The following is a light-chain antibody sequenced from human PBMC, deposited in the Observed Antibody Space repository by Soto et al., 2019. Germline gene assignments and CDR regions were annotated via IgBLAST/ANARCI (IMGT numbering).Light chain of an antibody. V-gene: IGKV1-9*01. J-gene: IGKJ4*01. CDR2: DAS. CDR1: QDIRNY. CDR3: QQLRSYPST. Sequence: IQLTQSPSSLSASVGYRFTVTFRASQDIRNYLSWYQQKPCKAPKLLICDASTLYSGVPSRFSGSGSGTDFTLTISGLQPEDFAAYYCQQLRSYPSTFGGGTTVDIK.